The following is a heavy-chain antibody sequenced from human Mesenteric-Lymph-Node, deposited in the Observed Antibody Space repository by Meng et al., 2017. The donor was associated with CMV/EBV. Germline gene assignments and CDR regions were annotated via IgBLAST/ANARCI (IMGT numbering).Heavy chain of an antibody. V-gene: IGHV4-39*07. CDR1: AGSITSIFYY. Sequence: SETLSLTCTVSAGSITSIFYYWGWIRRPPGKGLEWLGSFDYDGSTYYNPSLKSRVTISLDTSKNQVSLMMMSVTAADAAVYYCAAGAGSHSPGRRFFDSWGQGSLVTVSS. J-gene: IGHJ4*02. CDR2: FDYDGST. CDR3: AAGAGSHSPGRRFFDS. D-gene: IGHD3-10*01.